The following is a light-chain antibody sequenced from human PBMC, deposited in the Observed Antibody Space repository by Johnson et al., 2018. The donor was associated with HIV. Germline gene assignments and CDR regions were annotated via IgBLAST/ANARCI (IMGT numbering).Light chain of an antibody. V-gene: IGLV1-51*02. J-gene: IGLJ1*01. Sequence: QSVLTQPPSVSAAPGQKVTISCSGSSSNIGNNYVSWYQQLPGTAPKVLIHENNKRPSGIPDRFSGSKSGTSATLGITGLQTGAEADYYCGTWDSSLRAYNYVFGSGTKVTVL. CDR2: ENN. CDR1: SSNIGNNY. CDR3: GTWDSSLRAYNYV.